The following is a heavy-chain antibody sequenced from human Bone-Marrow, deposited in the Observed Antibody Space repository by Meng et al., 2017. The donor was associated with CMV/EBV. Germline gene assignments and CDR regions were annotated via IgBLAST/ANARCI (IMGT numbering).Heavy chain of an antibody. CDR1: GDTFSSYT. D-gene: IGHD3-3*01. J-gene: IGHJ6*02. CDR2: IIHIFGAA. V-gene: IGHV1-69*05. Sequence: SVKVSCKASGDTFSSYTINWVRQAPGQVLEWMGGIIHIFGAANYAQNFQGRVTITTDESTSTAYMELRSLRSDDTAVYYCARAWSGRNLYYYYGMDVWGQGTTVTVSS. CDR3: ARAWSGRNLYYYYGMDV.